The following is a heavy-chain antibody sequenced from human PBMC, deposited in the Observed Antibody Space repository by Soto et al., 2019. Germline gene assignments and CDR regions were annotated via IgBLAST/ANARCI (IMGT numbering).Heavy chain of an antibody. CDR2: IRSKANSYAT. CDR3: TRDLVRGVTADAFDI. D-gene: IGHD3-10*01. CDR1: GFTFSGSA. V-gene: IGHV3-73*02. Sequence: EVQLVESGGGLVQPGGSLKLSCAASGFTFSGSAMHWVRQASGKGLEWVGRIRSKANSYATAYAASVKGRFTISRDESKNGAYLQMNSLKTEDTAVYNCTRDLVRGVTADAFDIWGQGTMVTVSS. J-gene: IGHJ3*02.